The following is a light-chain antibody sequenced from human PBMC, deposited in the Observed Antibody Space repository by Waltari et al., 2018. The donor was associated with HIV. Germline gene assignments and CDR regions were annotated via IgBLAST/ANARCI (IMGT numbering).Light chain of an antibody. CDR3: CSYGGDDTLV. J-gene: IGLJ3*02. CDR2: DDS. Sequence: QSALTQPASVSGSLGQSIPISCTGASTTVGSYCLFSWYQNHPGQAPTLIIYDDSKRPLGISSRFSGSKSGNTASLTISGLQSEDEADYYCCSYGGDDTLVFGGGTKVTAL. V-gene: IGLV2-23*01. CDR1: STTVGSYCL.